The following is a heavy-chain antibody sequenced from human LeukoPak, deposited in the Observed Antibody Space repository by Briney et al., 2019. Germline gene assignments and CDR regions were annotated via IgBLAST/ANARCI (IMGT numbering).Heavy chain of an antibody. Sequence: GGSLRLSCAVSGVTFRNYWMSWVRQAPGKGLEWAANIDKEGNERSYVASVKGRFTISRDNAKNTLYLQMNSLRAEDTAVYYCAKDSYWNQPLGFDYWGQGTLVTVSS. V-gene: IGHV3-7*03. CDR3: AKDSYWNQPLGFDY. CDR2: IDKEGNER. D-gene: IGHD1-1*01. CDR1: GVTFRNYW. J-gene: IGHJ4*02.